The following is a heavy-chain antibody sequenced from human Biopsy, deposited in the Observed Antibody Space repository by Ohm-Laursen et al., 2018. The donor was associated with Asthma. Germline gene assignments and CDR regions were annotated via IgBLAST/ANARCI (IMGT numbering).Heavy chain of an antibody. Sequence: SLRLSCAASGFTFSYYWMHWVRQAPGKGLAWVSRISHDGATSNYADSVKGRFTISRDNAKNTLYLHLNTLRADDTAVYFCARSVNGSFDYWGQGTLVTVSS. CDR2: ISHDGATS. V-gene: IGHV3-74*01. D-gene: IGHD2-8*01. CDR1: GFTFSYYW. J-gene: IGHJ4*02. CDR3: ARSVNGSFDY.